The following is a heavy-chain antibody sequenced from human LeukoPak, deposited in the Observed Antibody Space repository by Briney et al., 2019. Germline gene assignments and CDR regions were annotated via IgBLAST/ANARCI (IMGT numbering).Heavy chain of an antibody. CDR1: GYSISSGYY. CDR3: ARDYYDSSEGY. V-gene: IGHV4-38-2*02. Sequence: SETLSLTCAVSGYSISSGYYWGWFRRPPGKGREWIGSIYHSGSTYYNPSLKSRVTISVDTSKTQFSLKLSSVTAADTAVYYCARDYYDSSEGYWGQGTLVTVSS. CDR2: IYHSGST. J-gene: IGHJ4*02. D-gene: IGHD3-22*01.